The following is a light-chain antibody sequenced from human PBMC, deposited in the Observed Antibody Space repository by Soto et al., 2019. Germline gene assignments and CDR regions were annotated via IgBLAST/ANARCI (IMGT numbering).Light chain of an antibody. CDR3: SSYTSSTNVV. CDR1: SSDIGAYGY. J-gene: IGLJ2*01. Sequence: QSALTQSASVSGSPGQSITISCTGTSSDIGAYGYVSWYQQHPGKAPKLMIYDVHNRPSGVSNRFSGSKSGNTASLTISGLQAEDEADYYCSSYTSSTNVVFGGGTKVTVL. CDR2: DVH. V-gene: IGLV2-14*03.